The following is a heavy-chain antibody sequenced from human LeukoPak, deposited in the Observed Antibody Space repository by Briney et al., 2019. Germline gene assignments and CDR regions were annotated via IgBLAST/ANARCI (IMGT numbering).Heavy chain of an antibody. CDR2: ISGSGGST. D-gene: IGHD3-16*01. CDR1: GFTFSSYA. CDR3: ARDPVRGKNAFDI. Sequence: GGSLRLSCAASGFTFSSYAMSWVRQAPGKGLEWVSAISGSGGSTYYADSVKGRFTISRDNSKNTLYLQMNSLRAEDTAVYYCARDPVRGKNAFDIWGQGTMVTVSS. J-gene: IGHJ3*02. V-gene: IGHV3-23*01.